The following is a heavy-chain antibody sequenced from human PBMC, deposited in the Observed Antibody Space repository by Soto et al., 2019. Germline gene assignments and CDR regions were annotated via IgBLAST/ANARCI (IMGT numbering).Heavy chain of an antibody. J-gene: IGHJ4*02. V-gene: IGHV3-30*18. CDR1: GFTFSSYG. Sequence: SLRLSCAASGFTFSSYGMHWVRQAPGKGLEWVAVISYDGSNKYYADSVKGRFTISRDNSKNTLYLQMNSLRAEDTAVYYCAKDPAKRYYDSSGYYYVWGQGTLVTVSS. D-gene: IGHD3-22*01. CDR2: ISYDGSNK. CDR3: AKDPAKRYYDSSGYYYV.